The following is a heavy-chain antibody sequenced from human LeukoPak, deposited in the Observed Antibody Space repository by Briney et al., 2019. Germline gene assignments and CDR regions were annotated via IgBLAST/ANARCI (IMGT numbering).Heavy chain of an antibody. CDR2: IYYSGTT. J-gene: IGHJ5*02. Sequence: PSETLSLTCTVSGGSIDSNSWTWIRQPPGKGLEWIGYIYYSGTTNYNPSLKSRVTMSVDMSKNQFSLKLSSVTAADTAVYYCARRSSSWKNWFAPWGQGTLVTVSS. V-gene: IGHV4-59*01. D-gene: IGHD6-13*01. CDR3: ARRSSSWKNWFAP. CDR1: GGSIDSNS.